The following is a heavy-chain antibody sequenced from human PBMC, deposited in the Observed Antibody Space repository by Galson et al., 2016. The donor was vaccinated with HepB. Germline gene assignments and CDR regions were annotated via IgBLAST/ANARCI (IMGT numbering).Heavy chain of an antibody. J-gene: IGHJ5*02. D-gene: IGHD4-11*01. Sequence: QSGAEVKKPGESLKISCKGSGFRFTNYWITWVRQMPGKGLEWMGRIDPSDSYTNYSPSFQGHITISTDKSLSTAYLQWSSLKASDTAIYYCASSKSYSDSRNWFDPWGQGTLVTVSS. CDR1: GFRFTNYW. CDR3: ASSKSYSDSRNWFDP. CDR2: IDPSDSYT. V-gene: IGHV5-10-1*01.